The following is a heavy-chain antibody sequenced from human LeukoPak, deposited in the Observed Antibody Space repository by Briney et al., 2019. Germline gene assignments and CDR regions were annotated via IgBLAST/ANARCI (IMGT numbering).Heavy chain of an antibody. CDR1: GDSISSSNSY. J-gene: IGHJ3*02. Sequence: SETLSLTCTVSGDSISSSNSYRGWIRQPPGKGLEWIGSLYYSGSPYYNPSLKSRVTISVDTSKNQFSLKLSSVTAADTAVYYCARSSPMELWLLGAFDIWGQGTMVTVSS. CDR3: ARSSPMELWLLGAFDI. D-gene: IGHD5-18*01. V-gene: IGHV4-39*07. CDR2: LYYSGSP.